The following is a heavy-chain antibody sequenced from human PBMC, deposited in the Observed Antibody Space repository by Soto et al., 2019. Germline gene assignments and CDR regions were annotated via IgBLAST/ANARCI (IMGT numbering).Heavy chain of an antibody. Sequence: GGSLRLSCAASGFTFSSYSMNWVRQAPGKGLEWVSSISSSSSYIYYADSVKGRFTISRDNAKNSLYLQMNSLRAEDTAVYYCARDMGYYGSGSPYWGQGTLVTVSS. CDR2: ISSSSSYI. V-gene: IGHV3-21*01. D-gene: IGHD3-10*01. CDR1: GFTFSSYS. J-gene: IGHJ4*02. CDR3: ARDMGYYGSGSPY.